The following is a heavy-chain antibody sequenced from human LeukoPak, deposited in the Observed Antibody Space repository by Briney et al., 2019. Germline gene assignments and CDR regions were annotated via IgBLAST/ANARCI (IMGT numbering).Heavy chain of an antibody. CDR2: ISAYNGNT. V-gene: IGHV1-18*01. CDR1: GYTFTSYG. CDR3: ARGIRYYDILTGHVKGHDNSYYYYMDV. Sequence: GASVKVSCKASGYTFTSYGISWVRQAPGQGLEWMGWISAYNGNTNYAQKLQGRVTITADEFTTTVYMELSSLRSEDTAVYYCARGIRYYDILTGHVKGHDNSYYYYMDVWGQGTAVTISS. J-gene: IGHJ6*03. D-gene: IGHD3-9*01.